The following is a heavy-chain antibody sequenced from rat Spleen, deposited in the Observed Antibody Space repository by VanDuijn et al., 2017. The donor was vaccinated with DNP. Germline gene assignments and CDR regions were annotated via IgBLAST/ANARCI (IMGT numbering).Heavy chain of an antibody. CDR3: ATGGAGIWFAY. CDR2: ISYSGST. CDR1: GSPIISNS. J-gene: IGHJ3*01. D-gene: IGHD4-2*01. V-gene: IGHV3-1*01. Sequence: EVQLQEPGPALVNPSQSPPPTCPVTGSPIISNSWAWNRKFPGNKMEWTGYISYSGSTSNNPSLKSRISITRATSKNQFFLQLNSVTTEDTATYYCATGGAGIWFAYWGQGTLVTVSS.